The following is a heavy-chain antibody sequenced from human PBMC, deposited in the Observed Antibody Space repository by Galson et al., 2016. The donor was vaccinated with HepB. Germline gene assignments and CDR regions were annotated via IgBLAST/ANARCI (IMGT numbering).Heavy chain of an antibody. Sequence: QAPGKGLEWVASISGSRSYIIYADSVKGRFTISRDDAKTSLYLQMNSLRVEDTAVYYCARASTWIPSLDYWGQGSLVTVSS. D-gene: IGHD5-12*01. CDR3: ARASTWIPSLDY. CDR2: ISGSRSYI. J-gene: IGHJ4*02. V-gene: IGHV3-21*06.